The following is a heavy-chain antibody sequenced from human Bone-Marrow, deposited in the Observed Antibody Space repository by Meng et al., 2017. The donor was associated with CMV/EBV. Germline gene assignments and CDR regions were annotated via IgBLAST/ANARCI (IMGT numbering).Heavy chain of an antibody. V-gene: IGHV3-21*01. CDR3: ARDLRYSSGWYVDYYYYGMDV. Sequence: GGSLRLSCAASGFTFDDYGMSWVRQAPGKGLEWVSSISSSSSYIYYADSVKGRFTISRDNAKNSLYLQMNSLRAEDTAVYYCARDLRYSSGWYVDYYYYGMDVWGQGTTVTVSS. CDR2: ISSSSSYI. CDR1: GFTFDDYG. D-gene: IGHD6-19*01. J-gene: IGHJ6*02.